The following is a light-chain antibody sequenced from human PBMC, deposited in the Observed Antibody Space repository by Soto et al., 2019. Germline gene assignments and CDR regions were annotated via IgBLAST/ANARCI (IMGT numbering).Light chain of an antibody. CDR2: DTS. Sequence: QAVLTQEPSLTVSPGGTVTLTCGSTTGAVTAGHYVYWFQQKPGQAPMTLIFDTSNKHSWTPARFSGSLLGGKAALTLSGAQPEDEAEYYCMLSYSGARVIFGGGTKLTVL. J-gene: IGLJ2*01. V-gene: IGLV7-46*01. CDR1: TGAVTAGHY. CDR3: MLSYSGARVI.